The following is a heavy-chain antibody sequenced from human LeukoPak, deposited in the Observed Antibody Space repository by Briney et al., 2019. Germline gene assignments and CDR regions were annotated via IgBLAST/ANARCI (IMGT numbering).Heavy chain of an antibody. V-gene: IGHV3-43*02. CDR2: ISGDGGST. D-gene: IGHD6-19*01. CDR3: AKDKGSGWYFPRPDWYCDL. Sequence: GGSLRLSCAASGFTFDDYAMHWLRQVPGKGLQWVSLISGDGGSTYYADSVNGRFTISRDNSKNSLFVQMDSLRTEDTAFYYCAKDKGSGWYFPRPDWYCDLWGRGALVTVSS. J-gene: IGHJ2*01. CDR1: GFTFDDYA.